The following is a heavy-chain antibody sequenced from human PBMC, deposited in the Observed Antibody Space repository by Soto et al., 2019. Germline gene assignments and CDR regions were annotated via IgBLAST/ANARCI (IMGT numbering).Heavy chain of an antibody. CDR2: INPNSGGT. J-gene: IGHJ6*02. Sequence: ASVKVSCKASGYTFTGYYMHRVRQAPGQGLEWMGWINPNSGGTSYAQKFQGWVTMTRDTSISTAYMELSRLRSDDTAVYYCGRGEYSSSSFYYYGMDVWGQGTTVTVSS. CDR3: GRGEYSSSSFYYYGMDV. D-gene: IGHD6-6*01. CDR1: GYTFTGYY. V-gene: IGHV1-2*04.